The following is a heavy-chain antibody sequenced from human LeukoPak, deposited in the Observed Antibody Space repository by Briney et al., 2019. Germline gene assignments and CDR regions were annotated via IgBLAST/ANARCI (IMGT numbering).Heavy chain of an antibody. CDR2: IWYDGSNK. V-gene: IGHV3-33*01. CDR3: ARDNWITGYFNY. CDR1: GFTFSSYG. J-gene: IGHJ4*02. D-gene: IGHD1-20*01. Sequence: GGSLRLSCAASGFTFSSYGMHWVRQAPGKGLEWVAVIWYDGSNKYYADSVKGRFTISRDNSKNTLYLQMNSLRAEDAAVYYCARDNWITGYFNYWGQGTLVTVSS.